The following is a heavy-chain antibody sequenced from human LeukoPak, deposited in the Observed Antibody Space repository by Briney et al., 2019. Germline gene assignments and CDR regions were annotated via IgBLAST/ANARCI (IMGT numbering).Heavy chain of an antibody. J-gene: IGHJ4*02. D-gene: IGHD6-6*01. CDR3: TRSSPEFDY. V-gene: IGHV3-53*05. Sequence: PGGPLRLSCAASGFTVSSNYMSWVRQAPGKGLEWVSVIYSGGSTYYADSVKGRFTISRDNAKNSLYLQMNSLRAEDMAFYYCTRSSPEFDYWGQGTLVTVSS. CDR1: GFTVSSNY. CDR2: IYSGGST.